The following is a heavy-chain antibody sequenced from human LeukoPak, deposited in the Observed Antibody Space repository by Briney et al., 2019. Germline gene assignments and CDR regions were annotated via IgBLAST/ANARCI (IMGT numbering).Heavy chain of an antibody. CDR1: GFTFTDHW. CDR3: AKLTITMIVVGIDY. D-gene: IGHD3-22*01. J-gene: IGHJ4*02. CDR2: INEDGSEK. Sequence: TGRSLRLSCAASGFTFTDHWMSWVRQAPGKGLEWVAKINEDGSEKYYVDSVKGRFTISRDNSKNTLYLQMNSLRAEDTAVYYCAKLTITMIVVGIDYWGQGTLVTVSS. V-gene: IGHV3-7*03.